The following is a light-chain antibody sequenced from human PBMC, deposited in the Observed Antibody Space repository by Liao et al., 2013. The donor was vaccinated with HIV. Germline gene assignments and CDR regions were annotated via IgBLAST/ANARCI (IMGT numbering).Light chain of an antibody. CDR3: QAWDSSTGV. CDR2: QDS. Sequence: SYELTQPPSVSVSPGQTASITCSRDKLGDKYASWYQQKPGQSPVLVIYQDSKRPSGIPERFSGSNSGNTATLTISGTQAMDEADYYCQAWDSSTGVFGGGTKLTVL. V-gene: IGLV3-1*01. J-gene: IGLJ3*02. CDR1: KLGDKY.